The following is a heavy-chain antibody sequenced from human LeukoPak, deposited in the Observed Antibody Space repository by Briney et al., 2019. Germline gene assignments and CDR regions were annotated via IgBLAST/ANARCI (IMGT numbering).Heavy chain of an antibody. CDR2: IDTNSGAT. CDR3: ARFWHCGISTCRAVNAFDF. Sequence: ASVKVSCKTSGSTFTGYFIHWVRQAPGQGLEWMGWIDTNSGATNYAHNFQGRVTMTKDTSIRTAYMELSSLRSGDTAVYYCARFWHCGISTCRAVNAFDFWGQGTVVTVSS. D-gene: IGHD2-21*01. J-gene: IGHJ3*01. V-gene: IGHV1-2*02. CDR1: GSTFTGYF.